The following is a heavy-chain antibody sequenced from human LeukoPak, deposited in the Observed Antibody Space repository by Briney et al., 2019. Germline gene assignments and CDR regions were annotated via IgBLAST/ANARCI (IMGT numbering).Heavy chain of an antibody. CDR3: AKDDCYDSSGYYYGGVFDY. D-gene: IGHD3-22*01. CDR2: ISWNSGSI. J-gene: IGHJ4*02. Sequence: PGRSLRLSCAASGFTFDEYAMHWVRQAPGKGLEWVSSISWNSGSIGYADSVKGRFTVSRDNSKNTLYLQMNSLRAEDTAVYYCAKDDCYDSSGYYYGGVFDYWGQGTLVTVSS. CDR1: GFTFDEYA. V-gene: IGHV3-9*01.